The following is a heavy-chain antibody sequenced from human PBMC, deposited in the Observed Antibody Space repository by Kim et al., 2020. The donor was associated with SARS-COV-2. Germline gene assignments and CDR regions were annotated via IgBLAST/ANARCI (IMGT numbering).Heavy chain of an antibody. CDR2: IYQSGST. V-gene: IGHV4-38-2*02. J-gene: IGHJ4*02. CDR3: ARRRGNYYFDY. D-gene: IGHD1-7*01. CDR1: GYSISSGYY. Sequence: SETLSLTCTVSGYSISSGYYWGWIRQPPGKGLEWIGSIYQSGSTYYNPSLKSRVTISVDTSKNQFSLKLSSVTAADTAVYYCARRRGNYYFDYWGQGTLV.